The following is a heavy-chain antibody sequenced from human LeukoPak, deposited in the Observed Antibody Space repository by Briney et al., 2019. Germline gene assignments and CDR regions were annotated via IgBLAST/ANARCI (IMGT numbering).Heavy chain of an antibody. Sequence: GRSLRLSCAASGFTFDDYAMHWVRQAPGKGLEWVSGISWNSGSIGYADSVKGRFTISRDNAKNSLYLQMNSLRAEDTAVYYCARKPPDVWGKGTTVTVSS. CDR2: ISWNSGSI. CDR3: ARKPPDV. V-gene: IGHV3-9*01. J-gene: IGHJ6*04. CDR1: GFTFDDYA.